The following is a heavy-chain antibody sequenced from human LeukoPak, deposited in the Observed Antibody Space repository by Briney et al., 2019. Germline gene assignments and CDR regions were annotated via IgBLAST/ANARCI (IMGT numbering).Heavy chain of an antibody. D-gene: IGHD6-13*01. CDR2: VSAYNGNT. CDR1: GYTFTSYG. J-gene: IGHJ5*02. V-gene: IGHV1-18*04. CDR3: ARVGPTYSSLRPNWFDP. Sequence: ASVKVSCKASGYTFTSYGISWVRRAPGQGLEWMGWVSAYNGNTNYAQKLQGRVTMTTDTSTSTAYMELRSLRSDDTAVYYCARVGPTYSSLRPNWFDPWGQGTLVTVSS.